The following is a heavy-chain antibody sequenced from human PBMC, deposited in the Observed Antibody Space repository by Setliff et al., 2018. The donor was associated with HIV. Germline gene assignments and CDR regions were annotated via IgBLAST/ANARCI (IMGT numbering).Heavy chain of an antibody. CDR2: INSDGSST. V-gene: IGHV3-74*01. CDR3: ARESKGAMIRGIIITPFPQYFQH. Sequence: GGSLRLSCAASGFTFSSNWMHWVRQAPGKGLVWVSRINSDGSSTSYADSVKGRFTISRDNAKNTLYLQMNSLRAEDTAVYYCARESKGAMIRGIIITPFPQYFQHWGQGTLVTVSS. CDR1: GFTFSSNW. D-gene: IGHD3-10*01. J-gene: IGHJ1*01.